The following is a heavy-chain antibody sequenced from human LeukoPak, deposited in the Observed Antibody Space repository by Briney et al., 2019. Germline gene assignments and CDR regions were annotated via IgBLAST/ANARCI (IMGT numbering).Heavy chain of an antibody. J-gene: IGHJ5*02. CDR1: GGSISSHY. D-gene: IGHD6-19*01. CDR2: IYDTGIYDTENT. V-gene: IGHV4-59*11. Sequence: PSETLSLTCNVSGGSISSHYWSWIRQSPGEGLEWIGYIYDTGIYDTENTNYNPSLRSRVTITMDMSKKQFSLNLASVTAADTAVYYCARVRVVAGTRSSWFDPWGQGTLVTVSS. CDR3: ARVRVVAGTRSSWFDP.